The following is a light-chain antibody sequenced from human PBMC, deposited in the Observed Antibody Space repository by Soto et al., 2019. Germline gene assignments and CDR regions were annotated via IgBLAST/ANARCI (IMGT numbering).Light chain of an antibody. CDR2: DAS. Sequence: EIVLTQSPATLSLSPGERATLSCRASQSVSSYLAWYQQKPGQAPRLLIYDASNRATGIPARFSGSGSGTDFTLTISSLEPEDFAVYYCQQRSKWPAGTFGQGTKVEIK. V-gene: IGKV3-11*01. CDR1: QSVSSY. J-gene: IGKJ1*01. CDR3: QQRSKWPAGT.